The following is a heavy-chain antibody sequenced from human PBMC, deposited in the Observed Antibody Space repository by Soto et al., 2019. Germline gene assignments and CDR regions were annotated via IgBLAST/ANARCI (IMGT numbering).Heavy chain of an antibody. J-gene: IGHJ6*02. CDR1: GYTFTNYW. Sequence: GESLKISGKGSGYTFTNYWIGWVRQMPGKDPEWMGIIYPGDSDTKYNPSFQGQVTISADKSITTTYLQWSSLKASDTAIYYCAASIFYYVMDVSGQGTTVTVSS. CDR2: IYPGDSDT. CDR3: AASIFYYVMDV. V-gene: IGHV5-51*01.